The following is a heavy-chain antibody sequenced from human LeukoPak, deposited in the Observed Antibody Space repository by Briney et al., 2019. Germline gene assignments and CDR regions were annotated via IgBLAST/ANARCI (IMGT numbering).Heavy chain of an antibody. CDR3: ARQSPRLRYFDWLSRYNWFDP. Sequence: KPSETLSLTCAVYGGSFSGYYWSWIRQPPGKGLEWIGEINHSGSTNYNPSLKSRVTISVDTSKNQFSLKLSSVTAADTAVYYCARQSPRLRYFDWLSRYNWFDPWGQGTLVTVSS. J-gene: IGHJ5*02. CDR2: INHSGST. CDR1: GGSFSGYY. D-gene: IGHD3-9*01. V-gene: IGHV4-34*01.